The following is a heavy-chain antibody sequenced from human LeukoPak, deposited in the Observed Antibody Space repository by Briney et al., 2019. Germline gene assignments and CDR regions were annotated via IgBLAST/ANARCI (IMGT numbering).Heavy chain of an antibody. CDR1: GFAFNNYA. D-gene: IGHD5-12*01. J-gene: IGHJ3*02. Sequence: PGRSLRLSCAASGFAFNNYAMHWVRQAPGKGLEWVAFISYDGSDIYYADSVKGRFTISRDNSKNTLYLQMNSLRVEDTAVYYCAKDLVATTYRDAFDIWGQGTMVTVSS. CDR3: AKDLVATTYRDAFDI. V-gene: IGHV3-30-3*01. CDR2: ISYDGSDI.